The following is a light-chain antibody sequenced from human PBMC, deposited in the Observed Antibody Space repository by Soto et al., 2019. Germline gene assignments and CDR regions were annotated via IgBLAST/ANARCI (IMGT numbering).Light chain of an antibody. CDR1: SSDIGSYNY. Sequence: QSVLTQPASVSGSPGQSITISCTGASSDIGSYNYVSWYQQHLGKAPKLIIYEVSNRPSGVSNRLSGSKSGNTASLTISGLQTEDEADYYCSPYTGTTTVFGGGTKLTVL. J-gene: IGLJ3*02. CDR3: SPYTGTTTV. V-gene: IGLV2-14*01. CDR2: EVS.